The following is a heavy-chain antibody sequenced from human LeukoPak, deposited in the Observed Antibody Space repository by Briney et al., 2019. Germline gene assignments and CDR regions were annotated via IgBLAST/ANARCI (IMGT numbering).Heavy chain of an antibody. Sequence: GGSLRLSCTASGFTFGDYAMTWVRQAPGKGLEWVGFIRSKVYDGTPEYAASVKGRFTISRDDSKGIAYLQMNSLKTEDTAVYYCTRDQTPYYWGQGTLVTVSS. CDR1: GFTFGDYA. J-gene: IGHJ4*02. V-gene: IGHV3-49*04. CDR2: IRSKVYDGTP. CDR3: TRDQTPYY.